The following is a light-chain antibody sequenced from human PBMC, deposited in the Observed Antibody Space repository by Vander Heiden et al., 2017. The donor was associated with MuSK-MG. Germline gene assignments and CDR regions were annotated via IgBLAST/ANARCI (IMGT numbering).Light chain of an antibody. CDR1: QSISAY. J-gene: IGKJ3*01. CDR3: QQSFTIPLT. Sequence: DIQMPQSPSSLSASVGDRVTITCRASQSISAYLNWYQQKPGKAPEVLIYAASSLQSGVPARFTGRGSGTDFTLTISSLQPEDSATYYCQQSFTIPLTFGPGIKVDIK. V-gene: IGKV1-39*01. CDR2: AAS.